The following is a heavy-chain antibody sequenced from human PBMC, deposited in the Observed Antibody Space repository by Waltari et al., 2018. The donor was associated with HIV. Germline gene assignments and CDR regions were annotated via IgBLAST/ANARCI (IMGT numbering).Heavy chain of an antibody. V-gene: IGHV3-7*01. Sequence: EVQLVESGGGLVQPGGSLRLSCAASGFTFSSYWMSWVRQAQGKGLDLVANIKQDGSEKYYVYSVKGRFTISRDNAKNSLYRQMNSLRAEDTAVYYCARDYSSTSCYYFDYWGQGTLVTVSS. J-gene: IGHJ4*02. CDR1: GFTFSSYW. CDR2: IKQDGSEK. D-gene: IGHD2-2*01. CDR3: ARDYSSTSCYYFDY.